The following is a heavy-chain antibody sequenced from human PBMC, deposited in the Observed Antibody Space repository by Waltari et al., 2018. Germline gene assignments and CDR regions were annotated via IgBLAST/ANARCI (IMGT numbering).Heavy chain of an antibody. CDR1: GYTFSDYA. CDR3: ARDEKAVVIDYNYYYMDV. D-gene: IGHD2-15*01. CDR2: VNAGNGNT. J-gene: IGHJ6*03. V-gene: IGHV1-3*01. Sequence: QVQLVQSGAEVKKPGASVKVSCKASGYTFSDYAIHWVRQAPGQRLEWMGWVNAGNGNTKCSQKFQGRVTITRDTSASTAYMELSSLRSEDTAVYYCARDEKAVVIDYNYYYMDVWGKGTTVTVSS.